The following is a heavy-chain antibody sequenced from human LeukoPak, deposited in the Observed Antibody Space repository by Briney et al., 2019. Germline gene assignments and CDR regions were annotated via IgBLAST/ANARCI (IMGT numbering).Heavy chain of an antibody. J-gene: IGHJ5*02. CDR1: GGSISSYY. D-gene: IGHD5-24*01. CDR3: ARHGFRGDGYNWAANWFDP. CDR2: IDYSGST. V-gene: IGHV4-59*08. Sequence: SETLSLTCTVSGGSISSYYWSWIRQPPGKGLEWIGYIDYSGSTNYNPSLKSRVTISVDTSKNQFSLKLSSVTAADTAVYYCARHGFRGDGYNWAANWFDPWGQGTPVTVSS.